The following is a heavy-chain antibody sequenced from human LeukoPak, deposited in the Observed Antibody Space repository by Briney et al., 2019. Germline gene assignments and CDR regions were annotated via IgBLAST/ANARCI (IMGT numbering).Heavy chain of an antibody. D-gene: IGHD4-17*01. CDR3: AKDFTVTTYYYYGMDV. V-gene: IGHV3-23*01. CDR1: GFTFSSYA. J-gene: IGHJ6*02. Sequence: GESLRLSCAASGFTFSSYAMSWVRQAPGKGLEWVSAISGSGGSTYYADSVKGRFTISRDNSKNTLYLQMNSLRAEDTAVYYCAKDFTVTTYYYYGMDVWGQGTTVTVSS. CDR2: ISGSGGST.